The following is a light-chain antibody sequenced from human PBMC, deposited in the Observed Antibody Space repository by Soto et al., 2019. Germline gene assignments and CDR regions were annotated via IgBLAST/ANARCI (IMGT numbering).Light chain of an antibody. CDR1: QSVTSSF. CDR3: QQYGSSPPYT. J-gene: IGKJ2*01. Sequence: EIVLTQSPGTLSLSPGERATLSCRASQSVTSSFLAWYQQKPGQAPSLLIYGASSRAPGIPDRFSASGSGTDFTLTISRLEPEDFAVYYCQQYGSSPPYTFGQGTKLEI. CDR2: GAS. V-gene: IGKV3-20*01.